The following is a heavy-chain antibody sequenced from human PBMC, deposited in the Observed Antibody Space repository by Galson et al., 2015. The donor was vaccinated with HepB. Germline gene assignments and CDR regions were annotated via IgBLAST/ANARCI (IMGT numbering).Heavy chain of an antibody. CDR1: GFTFSSYA. V-gene: IGHV3-23*01. D-gene: IGHD2-2*01. CDR2: ISGSGGST. J-gene: IGHJ4*02. CDR3: AKGFVVVPVGHLGFDY. Sequence: SLRLSCAASGFTFSSYAMSWVRQAPGKGLEWVSAISGSGGSTYYADSVKGRFTISRDNSKNTLYLQMNSLRAEDTAVYYCAKGFVVVPVGHLGFDYWGQGTLVTVSS.